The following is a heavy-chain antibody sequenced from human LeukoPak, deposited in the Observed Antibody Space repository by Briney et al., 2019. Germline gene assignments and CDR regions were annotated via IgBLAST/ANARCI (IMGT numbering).Heavy chain of an antibody. J-gene: IGHJ3*02. V-gene: IGHV1-69*06. D-gene: IGHD3-10*01. CDR3: AVGVRSSGSYQVWGHAFDI. CDR1: GCTFSSYA. Sequence: SVKVSCKASGCTFSSYAISWVRKAPGQGLEWMGGIIPIFGTANYAQKFQGRVKITADKSTSTAYMELSSLRSEETAVYYWAVGVRSSGSYQVWGHAFDIWGQGTMVTVSS. CDR2: IIPIFGTA.